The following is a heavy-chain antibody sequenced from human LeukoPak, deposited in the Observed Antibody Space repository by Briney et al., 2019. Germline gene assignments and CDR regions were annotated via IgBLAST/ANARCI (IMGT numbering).Heavy chain of an antibody. CDR2: FDPEDGET. CDR3: ATGYQLLPKGPWTGTRDKYYFDY. Sequence: GASVKVSCKVSGHTLTELSMHWVRQAPGKGLEWMGGFDPEDGETIYAQKFQGRVTMTEDTSTDTACMELSSLRSEDTAVYYCATGYQLLPKGPWTGTRDKYYFDYWGQGTLVTVSS. CDR1: GHTLTELS. J-gene: IGHJ4*02. V-gene: IGHV1-24*01. D-gene: IGHD2-2*01.